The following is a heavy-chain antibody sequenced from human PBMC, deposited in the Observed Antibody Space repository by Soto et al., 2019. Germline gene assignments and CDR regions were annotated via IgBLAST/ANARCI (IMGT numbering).Heavy chain of an antibody. J-gene: IGHJ4*02. CDR2: ISSSSSYI. Sequence: GGSLRLSCAASGFTFSSYSMNWVRQAPGKGLEWVSSISSSSSYIYYADSVKGRFTISRDNSKNTLYLQMNSLRAEDTAVYYCAKKDFWSGTEYWGQGTLVTVSS. V-gene: IGHV3-21*04. CDR1: GFTFSSYS. D-gene: IGHD3-3*01. CDR3: AKKDFWSGTEY.